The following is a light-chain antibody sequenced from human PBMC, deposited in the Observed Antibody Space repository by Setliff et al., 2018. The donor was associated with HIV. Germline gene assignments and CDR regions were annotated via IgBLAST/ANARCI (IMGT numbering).Light chain of an antibody. CDR2: EVI. J-gene: IGLJ3*02. CDR1: SSDVGTYNL. Sequence: QSALTQPASVSGSLGQSITISCTGTSSDVGTYNLVSWYQQHPGKAPKLIIFEVIRRPSGVSNRFSASKSGNTASLTISGLQAEDEADYYCYSYAGSNTFTWVFGGGTKATVL. V-gene: IGLV2-23*02. CDR3: YSYAGSNTFTWV.